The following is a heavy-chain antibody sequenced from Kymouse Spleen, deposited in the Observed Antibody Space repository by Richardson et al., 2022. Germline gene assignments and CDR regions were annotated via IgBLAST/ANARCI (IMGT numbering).Heavy chain of an antibody. Sequence: QVTLRESGPALVKPTQTLTLTCTFSGFSLSTSGMCVRWVRQPPGKALEWLALIDWDDDKYYSTSLKTRLTISKDTSKNQVVLTMTNMDPVDTATYYCARIRL***WLLPEGTTTTVWTSGAKGPRSPSPQ. J-gene: IGHJ6*02. CDR2: IDWDDDK. CDR3: ARIRL***WLLPEGTTTTVWTS. D-gene: IGHD3-22*01. CDR1: GFSLSTSGMC. V-gene: IGHV2-70*d01.